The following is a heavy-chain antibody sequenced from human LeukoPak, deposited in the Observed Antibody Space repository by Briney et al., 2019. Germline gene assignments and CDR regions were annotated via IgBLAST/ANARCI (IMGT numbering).Heavy chain of an antibody. CDR3: ARITMIVVVINDY. CDR2: ISAYNGNT. D-gene: IGHD3-22*01. Sequence: ASVKVSCKASGGTFSSYAIRWVRQAPGQGLEWMGWISAYNGNTNYAQKLQGRVTMTTDTSTSTAYMELRSLRSDDTAVYYCARITMIVVVINDYWGQGTLVTVSS. CDR1: GGTFSSYA. J-gene: IGHJ4*02. V-gene: IGHV1-18*01.